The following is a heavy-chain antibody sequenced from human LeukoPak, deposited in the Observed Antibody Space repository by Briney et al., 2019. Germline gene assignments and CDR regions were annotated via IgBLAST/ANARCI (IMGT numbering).Heavy chain of an antibody. Sequence: SETLSLTCTVSGFSISSYYWNWLRQPAGEGVEGFMRIYTSGSTNFNTSLKRLIIITVATSKNQFSLKLSSVTAADTAVYYCARGGVVTQPGYFQNWGQGTLVTVSS. D-gene: IGHD3-3*01. CDR1: GFSISSYY. CDR2: IYTSGST. V-gene: IGHV4-4*07. CDR3: ARGGVVTQPGYFQN. J-gene: IGHJ1*01.